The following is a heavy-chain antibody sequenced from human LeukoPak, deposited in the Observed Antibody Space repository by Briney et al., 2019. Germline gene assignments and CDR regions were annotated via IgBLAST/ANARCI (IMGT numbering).Heavy chain of an antibody. D-gene: IGHD2-2*02. V-gene: IGHV3-48*01. CDR1: GFTFSSYS. CDR2: ISSSSSTI. J-gene: IGHJ6*02. Sequence: SGGSLRLSCAASGFTFSSYSMNWVRQAPGKGLKWVSYISSSSSTIYYADSVKGRFTISRDNAKNSLYLQMNSLRAEDTAVYYCARSRYTRGPIYYYYGMDVWGQGTTVTVSS. CDR3: ARSRYTRGPIYYYYGMDV.